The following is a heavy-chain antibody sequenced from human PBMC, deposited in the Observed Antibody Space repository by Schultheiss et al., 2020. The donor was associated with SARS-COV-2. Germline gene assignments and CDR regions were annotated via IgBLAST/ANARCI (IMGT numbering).Heavy chain of an antibody. D-gene: IGHD2-15*01. CDR2: ISAYNGNT. V-gene: IGHV1-18*01. CDR1: GYTFTSYG. CDR3: ARAPYCSGGSCYSLYYYYMDV. J-gene: IGHJ6*03. Sequence: ASVKVSCKASGYTFTSYGISWVRQAPGQGLEWMGWISAYNGNTNYAQKLQGRVTMTTDTSTSTAYMELRSLRSDDTAVYYCARAPYCSGGSCYSLYYYYMDVWGQGTTVTVSS.